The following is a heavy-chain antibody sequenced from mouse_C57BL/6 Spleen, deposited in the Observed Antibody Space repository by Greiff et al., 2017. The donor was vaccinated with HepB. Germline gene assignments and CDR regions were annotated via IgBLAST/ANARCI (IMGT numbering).Heavy chain of an antibody. V-gene: IGHV8-8*01. CDR3: ARMKRDYGNYPIYFDY. Sequence: QVTLKESGPGILQPSQTLSLTCSFSGFSLSTFGMGVGWIRQPSGKGLEWLAHIWWDDDKYYNPALKSRLTISKDTSKNQVFLKIANVDTADTATYYCARMKRDYGNYPIYFDYWGQGTTLTVSS. CDR1: GFSLSTFGMG. J-gene: IGHJ2*01. D-gene: IGHD2-1*01. CDR2: IWWDDDK.